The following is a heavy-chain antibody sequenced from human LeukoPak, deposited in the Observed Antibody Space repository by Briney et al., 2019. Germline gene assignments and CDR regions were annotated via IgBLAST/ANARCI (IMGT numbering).Heavy chain of an antibody. Sequence: SETLSLTCSVSGGSISSYSWSWIRQPPGKGREWIGYLYESGTTDYKASLKSRVTMSVDTSKNHFSLRLSSVTAADTAVYYCATQELVPAALNAFDIWGQGTLVTVSS. D-gene: IGHD2-2*01. V-gene: IGHV4-59*08. CDR3: ATQELVPAALNAFDI. CDR1: GGSISSYS. CDR2: LYESGTT. J-gene: IGHJ3*02.